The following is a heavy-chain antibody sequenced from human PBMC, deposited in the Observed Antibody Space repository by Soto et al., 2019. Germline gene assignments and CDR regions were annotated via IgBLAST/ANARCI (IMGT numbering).Heavy chain of an antibody. CDR3: AKDLTIFGLVIIPGYFDY. V-gene: IGHV3-23*01. CDR2: ISGSGGST. CDR1: GFTFSSYA. D-gene: IGHD3-3*01. Sequence: PGGSLRLSCAASGFTFSSYAMSWVRQAPGKGLEWVSAISGSGGSTYYADSVKGRFTISRDNSKNTLYLQMNSLRAEDTAVYYCAKDLTIFGLVIIPGYFDYCGQGPPVAVYS. J-gene: IGHJ4*02.